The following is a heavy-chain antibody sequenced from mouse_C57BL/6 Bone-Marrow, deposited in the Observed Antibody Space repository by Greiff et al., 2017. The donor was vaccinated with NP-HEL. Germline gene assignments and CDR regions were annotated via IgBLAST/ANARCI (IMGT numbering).Heavy chain of an antibody. D-gene: IGHD2-3*01. Sequence: QVQLQQSGAELVMPGASVKLSCKASGYTFTSYWMHWVKQRPGQGLEWIGEIDPSDSYTNYNQKFKGKSKLTVDKSSSTAYMQLSSLTSEDSAVYYCARGIYDGLRGFAYWGQGTLVTVSA. CDR3: ARGIYDGLRGFAY. CDR1: GYTFTSYW. V-gene: IGHV1-69*01. CDR2: IDPSDSYT. J-gene: IGHJ3*01.